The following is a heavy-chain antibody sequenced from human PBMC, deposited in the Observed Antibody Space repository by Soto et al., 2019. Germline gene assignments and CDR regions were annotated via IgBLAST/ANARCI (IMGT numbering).Heavy chain of an antibody. CDR3: ARERLMATAGTARHYFGLDV. D-gene: IGHD5-18*01. J-gene: IGHJ6*02. Sequence: PSETLSLTCTVSGGSIRSGGYYWSWVRQNPRKGLEWIGNIYYSGNTYYNPSLKSRLTISVDTSKNQFSLNLSSVTAADTAVYYCARERLMATAGTARHYFGLDVWGQGTTGTVSS. CDR1: GGSIRSGGYY. CDR2: IYYSGNT. V-gene: IGHV4-31*03.